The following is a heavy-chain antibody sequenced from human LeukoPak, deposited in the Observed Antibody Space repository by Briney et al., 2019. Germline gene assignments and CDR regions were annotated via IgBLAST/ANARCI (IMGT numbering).Heavy chain of an antibody. D-gene: IGHD3-22*01. Sequence: GASVKVSCKASGYTFTGYYMHWVRQAPGQGLEWMGRFNPNSGGTNYAQKFQGRVTMTWDTSISTAYMELSRLRSDDTAVYYCAGEQYYYDSGGYRDYWGQGTLVTVSS. J-gene: IGHJ4*02. V-gene: IGHV1-2*06. CDR2: FNPNSGGT. CDR1: GYTFTGYY. CDR3: AGEQYYYDSGGYRDY.